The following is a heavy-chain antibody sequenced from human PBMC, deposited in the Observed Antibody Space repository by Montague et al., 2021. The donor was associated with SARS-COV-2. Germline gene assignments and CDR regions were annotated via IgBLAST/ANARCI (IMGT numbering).Heavy chain of an antibody. D-gene: IGHD3-9*01. J-gene: IGHJ5*02. CDR3: ARQVAGGYILTGYSVGTWFDP. V-gene: IGHV4-39*01. CDR1: GYRFSSY. Sequence: SGAEVKKPGESLKISCKGSGYRFSSYWGWIRQPPGKGLEWIGSIYYSGSTYYNPSLKSRVTISVDTSKNQFSLKLSSVTAADTAVYYCARQVAGGYILTGYSVGTWFDPWGQGTLVTVSS. CDR2: IYYSGST.